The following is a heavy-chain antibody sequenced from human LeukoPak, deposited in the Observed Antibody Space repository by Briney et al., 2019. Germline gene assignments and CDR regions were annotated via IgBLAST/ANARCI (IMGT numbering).Heavy chain of an antibody. D-gene: IGHD6-13*01. V-gene: IGHV3-23*01. CDR3: AKDAAGPEY. J-gene: IGHJ4*02. CDR2: ISASGRDT. Sequence: GGSLRLSCVVSGLSFSSYSMTWVRQAPGKGLEWVSGISASGRDTWFPDSVKGRFTISRDNSKNTLFLQMSSLRVEDTAIYYCAKDAAGPEYWGQGTLVTVSS. CDR1: GLSFSSYS.